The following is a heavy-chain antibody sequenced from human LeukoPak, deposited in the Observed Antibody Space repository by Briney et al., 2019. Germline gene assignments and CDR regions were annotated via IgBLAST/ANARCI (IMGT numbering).Heavy chain of an antibody. CDR1: GGSFSGYY. Sequence: SETLSLTCAVYGGSFSGYYWSWIRQPPGKGLEWIGEINHSGSTNYNPSLKSRVTISVDTSKNQFSLKLSSVTAADTAVYYCASHKIAAAGTRYRGKNWFDPWGQGTLVTVSS. CDR2: INHSGST. D-gene: IGHD6-13*01. CDR3: ASHKIAAAGTRYRGKNWFDP. V-gene: IGHV4-34*01. J-gene: IGHJ5*02.